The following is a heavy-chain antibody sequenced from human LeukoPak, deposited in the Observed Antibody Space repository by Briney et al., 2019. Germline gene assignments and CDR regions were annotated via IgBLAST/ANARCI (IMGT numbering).Heavy chain of an antibody. D-gene: IGHD3-22*01. CDR2: MWYDGSNE. CDR3: AKDPPALVVTYGFDI. J-gene: IGHJ3*02. V-gene: IGHV3-33*06. CDR1: GFTFSIYA. Sequence: GRSLRLPCAASGFTFSIYAMHWVRQAPGKGLEWVAVMWYDGSNEYYADSVKGRFTISRDNSKNTLYLQMNSLRVEDTAVYYCAKDPPALVVTYGFDIWGQGTMVTVSS.